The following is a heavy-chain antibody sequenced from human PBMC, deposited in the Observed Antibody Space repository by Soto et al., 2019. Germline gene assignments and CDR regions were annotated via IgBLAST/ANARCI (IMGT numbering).Heavy chain of an antibody. Sequence: AASVKVSCKASGYTFTGYYMHWVRQAPGQGLEWMGWINPNSGGTNYAQKFQGWVTMTRDTSISTAYMELSRLRSDDTAVYYCARGERIVATNLSLYYMDVWGKGTTVTVSS. D-gene: IGHD5-12*01. CDR3: ARGERIVATNLSLYYMDV. CDR1: GYTFTGYY. J-gene: IGHJ6*03. CDR2: INPNSGGT. V-gene: IGHV1-2*04.